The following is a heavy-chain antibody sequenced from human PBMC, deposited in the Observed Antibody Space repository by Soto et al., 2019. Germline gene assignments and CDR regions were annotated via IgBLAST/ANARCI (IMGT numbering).Heavy chain of an antibody. CDR3: AKDLGYCISTSCRDYGMDV. CDR1: GFTFSSYG. Sequence: PGGSLRLSCAASGFTFSSYGMHWVRQAPGKGLEWVAVISYDGSNKYYADYVKGRFTISRDNSKNTLYLQMNSLRAEDTAVYYCAKDLGYCISTSCRDYGMDVWGQGTTVTVSS. D-gene: IGHD2-2*01. CDR2: ISYDGSNK. J-gene: IGHJ6*02. V-gene: IGHV3-30*18.